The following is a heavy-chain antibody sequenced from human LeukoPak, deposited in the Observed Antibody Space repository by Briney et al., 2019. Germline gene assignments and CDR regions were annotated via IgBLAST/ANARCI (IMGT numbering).Heavy chain of an antibody. D-gene: IGHD3-22*01. CDR3: ATYDSSGYYGY. Sequence: PGGSLRLSCVVSGFSFSDFYMNWVRQAPGKGLEWVANIKEDGSEEHYVDSVKGRFTISRDNSKNTLYLQMNSLRAEDTAVYYCATYDSSGYYGYWGQGTLVTVSS. J-gene: IGHJ4*02. CDR1: GFSFSDFY. CDR2: IKEDGSEE. V-gene: IGHV3-7*01.